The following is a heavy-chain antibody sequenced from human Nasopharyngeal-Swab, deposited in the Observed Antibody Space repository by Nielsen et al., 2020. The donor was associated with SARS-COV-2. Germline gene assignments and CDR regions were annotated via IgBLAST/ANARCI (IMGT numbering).Heavy chain of an antibody. CDR1: GFTFSSYG. D-gene: IGHD5-18*01. J-gene: IGHJ6*02. Sequence: GGSLRLSCAASGFTFSSYGMHWVRQAPGKGLEWVAVIWYDGSNKYYADSVKGRFTISRDNSKNTLYLQMNSLRAEDTAVYYCARDLNTAMVGYYYYGMDVWGQGTTVTVSS. V-gene: IGHV3-33*01. CDR2: IWYDGSNK. CDR3: ARDLNTAMVGYYYYGMDV.